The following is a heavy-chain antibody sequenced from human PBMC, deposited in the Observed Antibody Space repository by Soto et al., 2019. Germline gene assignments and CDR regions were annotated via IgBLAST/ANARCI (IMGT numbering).Heavy chain of an antibody. CDR2: IYYSGST. CDR3: ARIGNGSGSYAFDY. Sequence: SETLSLTCTVSGGSISSSSYYWGWIRQPPGKGLEWIGSIYYSGSTYYNPSLKSRVTISVDTSKNQFSLKLSSVTAADTAVYYCARIGNGSGSYAFDYWGQGTLVTVSS. V-gene: IGHV4-39*01. CDR1: GGSISSSSYY. J-gene: IGHJ4*02. D-gene: IGHD3-10*01.